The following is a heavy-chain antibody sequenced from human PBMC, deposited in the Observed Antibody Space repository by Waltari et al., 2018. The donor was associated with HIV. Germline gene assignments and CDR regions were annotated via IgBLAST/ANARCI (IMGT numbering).Heavy chain of an antibody. J-gene: IGHJ6*02. CDR1: GFTFSTYA. D-gene: IGHD2-2*01. CDR3: AKITSTSWYYYGMDV. CDR2: ISDIGVST. Sequence: EVQLLESGGGLVQPGGSLRLSCAASGFTFSTYAMSWVRQAPGKGWEWVAGISDIGVSTYYADSVKGRFTISRDNSKNTLYLQMNSLRAEDTAVYYCAKITSTSWYYYGMDVWGQGTTVTVSS. V-gene: IGHV3-23*01.